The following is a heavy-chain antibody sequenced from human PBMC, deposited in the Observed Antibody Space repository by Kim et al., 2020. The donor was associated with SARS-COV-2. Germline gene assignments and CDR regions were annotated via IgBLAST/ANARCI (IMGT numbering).Heavy chain of an antibody. CDR2: INHSGST. CDR3: ARGRGSRYSGSYYPTYYYYYMDV. D-gene: IGHD1-26*01. Sequence: SETLSLTCAVYGGSFSGYYWSWIRQPPGKGLEWIGEINHSGSTNYNPSLKSRVTISVDTSKNQFSLKLSSVTAADTAVYYCARGRGSRYSGSYYPTYYYYYMDVWGKGTTVTVSS. V-gene: IGHV4-34*01. J-gene: IGHJ6*03. CDR1: GGSFSGYY.